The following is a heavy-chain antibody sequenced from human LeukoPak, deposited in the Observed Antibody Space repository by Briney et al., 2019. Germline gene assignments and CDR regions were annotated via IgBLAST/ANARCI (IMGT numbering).Heavy chain of an antibody. J-gene: IGHJ4*02. Sequence: GGSLRLSCAASGFTFSSYAMSWVRQAPEKGLEWVSAISGSGGSTYYADSVKGRFTISRDNSKNTLYLQMNSLRAEDTAVYYCAKDVLFGLGVFDYWGQGTLVTVSS. V-gene: IGHV3-23*01. CDR2: ISGSGGST. CDR3: AKDVLFGLGVFDY. CDR1: GFTFSSYA. D-gene: IGHD2-8*01.